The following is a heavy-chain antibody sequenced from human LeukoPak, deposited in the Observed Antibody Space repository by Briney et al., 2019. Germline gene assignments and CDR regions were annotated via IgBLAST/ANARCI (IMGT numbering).Heavy chain of an antibody. CDR3: AKRNSSGWAPFWY. CDR2: IYRGSST. J-gene: IGHJ4*02. V-gene: IGHV3-53*01. CDR1: GFTVSSNY. Sequence: GGSLRLSCAASGFTVSSNYMSWVRQAPGKGLEWVSVIYRGSSTYYADSVKGRFTISRDNSKNTLYLQMNSLRAEDTAVYYCAKRNSSGWAPFWYWGQGTLVTVSS. D-gene: IGHD6-19*01.